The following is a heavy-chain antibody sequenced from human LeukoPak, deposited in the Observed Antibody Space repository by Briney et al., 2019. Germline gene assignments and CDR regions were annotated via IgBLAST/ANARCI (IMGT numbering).Heavy chain of an antibody. Sequence: SQTLSLTCTVSGVSISSGGYYWRWIRQHPGKGLEWIGYIYYSGSTYYNPSLKSRVTISVDTSKNQFSLKLSSVTAADTAVYYCATKPRGSDWFDPWGQGTLVTVSS. V-gene: IGHV4-31*03. CDR1: GVSISSGGYY. CDR2: IYYSGST. J-gene: IGHJ5*02. D-gene: IGHD1-14*01. CDR3: ATKPRGSDWFDP.